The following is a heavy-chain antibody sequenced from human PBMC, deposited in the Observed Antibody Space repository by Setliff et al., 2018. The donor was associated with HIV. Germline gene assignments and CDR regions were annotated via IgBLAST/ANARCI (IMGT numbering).Heavy chain of an antibody. CDR1: GGSISSGSYY. Sequence: PSETLSLTCTVSGGSISSGSYYWSWIRQPAGKGLEWIGHIYTSGSTNYNPSLKSRVTISVDNSKNTLYLQMNSLRAEDTAVYYCARDSPDSSGYSYFDYWGQGTLVTVSS. J-gene: IGHJ4*02. CDR3: ARDSPDSSGYSYFDY. D-gene: IGHD3-22*01. CDR2: IYTSGST. V-gene: IGHV4-61*09.